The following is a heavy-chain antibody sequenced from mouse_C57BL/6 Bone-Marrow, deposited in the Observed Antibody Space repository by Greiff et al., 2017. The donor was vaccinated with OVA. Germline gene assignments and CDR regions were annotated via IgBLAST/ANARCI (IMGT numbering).Heavy chain of an antibody. D-gene: IGHD1-1*01. CDR2: IHPNSGST. CDR3: ARKDYAWFAY. Sequence: QVHVKQPGAELVKPGASVKLSCKASGYTFTSYWMPWVKQRPGQGLEWIGMIHPNSGSTNYNEKFKSKATLTVDKSSSTAYMQLSSLTSEDAAVYYCARKDYAWFAYWGQGTLVTVSA. CDR1: GYTFTSYW. J-gene: IGHJ3*01. V-gene: IGHV1-64*01.